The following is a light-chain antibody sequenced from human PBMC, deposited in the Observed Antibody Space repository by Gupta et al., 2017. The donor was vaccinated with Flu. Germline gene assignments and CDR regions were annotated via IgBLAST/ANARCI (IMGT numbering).Light chain of an antibody. J-gene: IGKJ4*01. CDR3: QQYNSYVT. CDR2: KAS. Sequence: SPSTLSASVGDRVTITCRDSQSISDSLDWYQQKPGTPPKLLTYKASNLEIGVPSRFSGSGSGTEFTLTSSSLQPYDFATYYCQQYNSYVTFGGGTKMEIK. CDR1: QSISDS. V-gene: IGKV1-5*03.